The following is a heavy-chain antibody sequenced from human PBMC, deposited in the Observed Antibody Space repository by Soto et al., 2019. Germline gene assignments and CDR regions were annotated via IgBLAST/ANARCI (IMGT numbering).Heavy chain of an antibody. CDR1: GFTFSNHG. Sequence: GGSLRLSCAASGFTFSNHGMIWARQAPGKELEWVSYISPSGTTRYYADSVKGRFTLSRDNAHNSLYLQMDSLRDEDTAVYYCARVEGPTVATMFFDYWGQGTPVTVSS. CDR2: ISPSGTTR. D-gene: IGHD5-12*01. CDR3: ARVEGPTVATMFFDY. J-gene: IGHJ4*02. V-gene: IGHV3-48*02.